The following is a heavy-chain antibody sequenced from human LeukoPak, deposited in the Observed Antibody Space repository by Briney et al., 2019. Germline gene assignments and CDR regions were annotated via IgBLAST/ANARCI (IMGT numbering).Heavy chain of an antibody. CDR2: IYTSGST. Sequence: SETLSLTCTASGGSISSYYWSWIRQPAGKGLEWIGRIYTSGSTNYNPSLKGRVTMSVDTSKNQFSLKLSSVTAADTAVYYCARDAYYDYVWGSYRTLDYWGQGTLVTVSS. CDR1: GGSISSYY. J-gene: IGHJ4*02. CDR3: ARDAYYDYVWGSYRTLDY. V-gene: IGHV4-4*07. D-gene: IGHD3-16*02.